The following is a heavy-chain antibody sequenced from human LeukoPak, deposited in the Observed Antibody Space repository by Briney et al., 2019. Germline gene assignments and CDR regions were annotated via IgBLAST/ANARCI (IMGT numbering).Heavy chain of an antibody. J-gene: IGHJ4*02. CDR2: IYTSGST. CDR3: ARDRGPTVTTKGGFDY. D-gene: IGHD4-17*01. CDR1: GGSISSGSYY. V-gene: IGHV4-61*02. Sequence: SQTLSLTCTVSGGSISSGSYYWSWIRQPAGKGLEWIGRIYTSGSTNYNPSLKSRVTISVDTSKNQFSLKLSSVTAADTAVYYCARDRGPTVTTKGGFDYWGQGTLVTVSS.